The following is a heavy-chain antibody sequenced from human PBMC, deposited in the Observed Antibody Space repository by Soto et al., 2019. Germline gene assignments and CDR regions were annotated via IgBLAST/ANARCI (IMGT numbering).Heavy chain of an antibody. Sequence: EAQLVESGGGLVQPGGSLRLSCAASGFTFSNYEMNWVRQAPGKGLEYVSGISNNGAHTDYAKSVKGRFTISRDNSENTLYLQMGSLRAEDMALYYCARRGYGSGWPNVYMDVWGKGTTVTVSS. CDR2: ISNNGAHT. CDR1: GFTFSNYE. J-gene: IGHJ6*03. V-gene: IGHV3-64*01. D-gene: IGHD6-25*01. CDR3: ARRGYGSGWPNVYMDV.